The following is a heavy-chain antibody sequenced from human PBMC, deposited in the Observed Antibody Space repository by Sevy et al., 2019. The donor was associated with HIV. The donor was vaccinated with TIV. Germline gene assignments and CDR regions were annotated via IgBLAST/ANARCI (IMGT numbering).Heavy chain of an antibody. D-gene: IGHD1-26*01. J-gene: IGHJ4*02. Sequence: SETLSLTCAVSGGSISSGNWWSWVRQPPGNGLEWIGEIYHSGSTKYNPSLKSRVTISVDKSKNQFSLKLRSVTAADTAVYYCTREQVGARVYYFDYWGQGTLVTVSS. CDR2: IYHSGST. CDR1: GGSISSGNW. V-gene: IGHV4-4*02. CDR3: TREQVGARVYYFDY.